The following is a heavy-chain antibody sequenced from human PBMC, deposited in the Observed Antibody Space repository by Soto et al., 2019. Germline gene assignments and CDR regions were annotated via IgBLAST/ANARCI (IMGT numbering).Heavy chain of an antibody. Sequence: QVQLVESGGGVVQPGRSLRLSCAASGFTFSSYGMHWVRQAPGKGLEWVAVIWYDGSNKYYADSVKGRFTISRDNSKTTQYLQMNSLRAEDTAVYYCARDEWNGSVFYGDRGLGMDVWGQGTTVTVSS. CDR2: IWYDGSNK. V-gene: IGHV3-33*01. J-gene: IGHJ6*02. CDR1: GFTFSSYG. CDR3: ARDEWNGSVFYGDRGLGMDV. D-gene: IGHD1-1*01.